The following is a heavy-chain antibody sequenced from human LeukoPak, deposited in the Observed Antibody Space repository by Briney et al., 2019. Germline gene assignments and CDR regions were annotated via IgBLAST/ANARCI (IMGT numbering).Heavy chain of an antibody. CDR2: ISYDGSNK. V-gene: IGHV3-30-3*01. CDR1: GFTFSSYA. Sequence: GGSLRLSCAASGFTFSSYAMHWVRQAPGKGLEWVAVISYDGSNKYYADSVKGRFTISRDNSKNTLYLQMNSLRAEDTAVYYCARDGDYGDSGYFDYWGQGTLVTVSS. CDR3: ARDGDYGDSGYFDY. D-gene: IGHD4-17*01. J-gene: IGHJ4*02.